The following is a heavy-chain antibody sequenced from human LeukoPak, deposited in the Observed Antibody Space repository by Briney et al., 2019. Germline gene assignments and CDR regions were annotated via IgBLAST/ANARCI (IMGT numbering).Heavy chain of an antibody. CDR3: ARGRGPQDY. V-gene: IGHV3-43*01. CDR2: ISWNGARI. J-gene: IGHJ4*02. CDR1: GFTFAEYT. D-gene: IGHD3-10*01. Sequence: GGSLRLSCAASGFTFAEYTMHWVRQAPGKGLEWVSLISWNGARIHYADSVKGRFTISRDNSKNTLYLQMNSLRAEDTAVYYCARGRGPQDYWGQGTLVTVSS.